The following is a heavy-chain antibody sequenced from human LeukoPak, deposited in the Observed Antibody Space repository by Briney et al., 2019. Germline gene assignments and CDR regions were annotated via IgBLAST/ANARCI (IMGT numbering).Heavy chain of an antibody. V-gene: IGHV3-21*01. CDR3: ARRSDYYDSNFDY. J-gene: IGHJ4*02. CDR1: GFTFSSYS. CDR2: ISGSSSYI. Sequence: GGSLRLSCAASGFTFSSYSMNWVRQAPGKGLEWVSSISGSSSYIYYADSVKGRFTISRDNAKNSLYLEMNSLRAEKTAVYYCARRSDYYDSNFDYWGQGTLVTVSS. D-gene: IGHD3-22*01.